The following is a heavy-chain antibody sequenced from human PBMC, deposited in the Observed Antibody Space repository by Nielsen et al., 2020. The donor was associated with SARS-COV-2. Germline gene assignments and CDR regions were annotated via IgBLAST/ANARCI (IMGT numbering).Heavy chain of an antibody. V-gene: IGHV1-8*01. Sequence: SVKVSCKASGYTFTSFDINWVRQATGQGLEWMGWMNPDSGNTGYAQKFQGRVTMTRDISTRTAYMELSSLGFEDTAVYYCARGGVASLVPRYYYYSMDVWGTGTTVTVSS. CDR2: MNPDSGNT. J-gene: IGHJ6*03. CDR3: ARGGVASLVPRYYYYSMDV. CDR1: GYTFTSFD. D-gene: IGHD5-12*01.